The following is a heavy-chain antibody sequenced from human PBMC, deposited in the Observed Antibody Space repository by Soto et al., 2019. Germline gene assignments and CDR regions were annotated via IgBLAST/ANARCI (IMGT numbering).Heavy chain of an antibody. CDR3: ARDGGRHSGGIDY. Sequence: QVQLVQSGAEVKKPGSSVKVSCKASGGTFSSYSINWVRQAPGQGLEWMGEIIPLFGTANYAQKFQGRVTMTADESTSTAYMELSSLRSADTAVYYCARDGGRHSGGIDYWGQGTLVTVSS. CDR2: IIPLFGTA. CDR1: GGTFSSYS. J-gene: IGHJ4*02. V-gene: IGHV1-69*01. D-gene: IGHD1-26*01.